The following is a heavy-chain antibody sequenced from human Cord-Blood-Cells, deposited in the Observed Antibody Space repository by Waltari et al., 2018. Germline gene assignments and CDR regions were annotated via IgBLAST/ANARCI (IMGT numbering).Heavy chain of an antibody. CDR2: IIPILGIA. CDR3: ARHPYCSSTSCYNDAFDI. D-gene: IGHD2-2*02. V-gene: IGHV1-69*09. CDR1: GGTFSSYA. J-gene: IGHJ3*02. Sequence: QVQLVQSGAEVKKPGSSVKVSCQASGGTFSSYAISWVRQAPGQGLEWMGRIIPILGIANYAQQFQGRVTITADKSTSTAYMELSSLRSEDTAVYYCARHPYCSSTSCYNDAFDIWGQGTMVTVSS.